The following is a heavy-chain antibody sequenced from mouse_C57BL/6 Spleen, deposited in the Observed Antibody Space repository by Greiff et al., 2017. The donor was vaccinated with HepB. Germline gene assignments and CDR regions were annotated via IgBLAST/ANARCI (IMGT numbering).Heavy chain of an antibody. CDR2: IDPNSGGT. V-gene: IGHV1-72*01. D-gene: IGHD2-4*01. Sequence: QVQLKESGAELVKPGASVKLSCKASGYTFTSYWMHWVKQRPGRGLEWIGRIDPNSGGTKYNEKFKSKATLTVDKPSSTAYMQLSSLTSEDSAVYYCAREFYYDYDVDAMDYWGQGTSVTVSS. CDR3: AREFYYDYDVDAMDY. CDR1: GYTFTSYW. J-gene: IGHJ4*01.